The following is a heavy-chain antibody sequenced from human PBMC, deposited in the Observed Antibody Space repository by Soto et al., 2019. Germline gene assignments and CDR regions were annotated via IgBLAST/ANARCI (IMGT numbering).Heavy chain of an antibody. Sequence: SETLSLTCAVYGGSFSGYYWSWIRQPPGKGLEWIGEINHSGSTNYNPSLKSRVTISVDTSKNQFSLKLSSVTAADTAVYYCARGRKPGYCSSTSCYALIWFDPWGQGTLVTVSS. V-gene: IGHV4-34*01. J-gene: IGHJ5*02. CDR2: INHSGST. D-gene: IGHD2-2*01. CDR1: GGSFSGYY. CDR3: ARGRKPGYCSSTSCYALIWFDP.